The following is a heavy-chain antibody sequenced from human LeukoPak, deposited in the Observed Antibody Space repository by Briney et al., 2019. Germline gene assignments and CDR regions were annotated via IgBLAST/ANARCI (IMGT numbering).Heavy chain of an antibody. CDR3: ARGRRDIVVVPAPTPPDY. CDR2: IYHSGST. CDR1: GYSISSGYY. J-gene: IGHJ4*02. Sequence: SETLSLTCAVSGYSISSGYYWGWIRQPPGKGLEWIGSIYHSGSTYYNPSLKSRVTISVDTSKNQFSLKLSSVTAADTAVYYCARGRRDIVVVPAPTPPDYWGQGTLVTVSS. V-gene: IGHV4-38-2*01. D-gene: IGHD2-2*02.